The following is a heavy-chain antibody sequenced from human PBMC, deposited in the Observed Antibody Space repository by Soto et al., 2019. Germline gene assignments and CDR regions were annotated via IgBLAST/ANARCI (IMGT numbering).Heavy chain of an antibody. Sequence: SETLSLTCVVSGGSFPSNNWWTWVRQPPGQGLEWIGEIYRTGSTNYNPSLKSRVTISLDKSENQFSLKVTSLTAADTAVYYCASRDPGTSVDYWGQGTLVTVSS. CDR1: GGSFPSNNW. CDR2: IYRTGST. D-gene: IGHD1-7*01. CDR3: ASRDPGTSVDY. J-gene: IGHJ4*02. V-gene: IGHV4-4*02.